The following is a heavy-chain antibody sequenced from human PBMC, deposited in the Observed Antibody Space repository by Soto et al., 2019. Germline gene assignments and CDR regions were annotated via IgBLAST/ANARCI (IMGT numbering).Heavy chain of an antibody. J-gene: IGHJ4*02. V-gene: IGHV3-23*01. CDR1: GFTFSSYA. D-gene: IGHD3-22*01. CDR2: ISGSGGST. CDR3: AKDPAYYYDSSGYIDY. Sequence: GGSLRLSCAASGFTFSSYAMSWVRQAPGKGLEWVSAISGSGGSTYYADSVKGRFTISRDNSKNTLYLQMNSLRAEDTAVYYCAKDPAYYYDSSGYIDYWGQGTLVTVSS.